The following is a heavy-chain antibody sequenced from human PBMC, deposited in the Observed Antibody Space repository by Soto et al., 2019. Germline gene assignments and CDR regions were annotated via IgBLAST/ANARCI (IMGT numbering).Heavy chain of an antibody. D-gene: IGHD5-12*01. V-gene: IGHV3-64D*08. CDR1: GFTFNDNP. Sequence: EVQLVESGGDLVQPGGSLRLSCSASGFTFNDNPMYWVRQPPGKGLEYVSLISANGGSTHYADSVKGRFSISRDNSENTRYLQMSSLRDEDTAVYYCVKGAGWLQDVDYWGQGTLVTVSS. CDR2: ISANGGST. J-gene: IGHJ4*02. CDR3: VKGAGWLQDVDY.